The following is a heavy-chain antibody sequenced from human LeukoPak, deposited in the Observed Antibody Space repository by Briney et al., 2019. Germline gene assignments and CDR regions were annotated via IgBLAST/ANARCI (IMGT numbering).Heavy chain of an antibody. CDR1: GYSFTGYC. CDR3: GMSGDRVPLQDDVFDV. D-gene: IGHD1-26*01. V-gene: IGHV5-51*01. J-gene: IGHJ3*01. Sequence: GESLKISCKVSGYSFTGYCIGWVRQMPGKGLEWMGIIYPGDSGPTYSPSFQGLVTISVDKSINTAYLQWSSLQASDTAMYYCGMSGDRVPLQDDVFDVWGQGTMVTVST. CDR2: IYPGDSGP.